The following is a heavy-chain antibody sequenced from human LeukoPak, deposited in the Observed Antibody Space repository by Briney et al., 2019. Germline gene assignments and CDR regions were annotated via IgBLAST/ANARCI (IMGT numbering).Heavy chain of an antibody. CDR1: GGSISSYY. V-gene: IGHV4-59*01. J-gene: IGHJ3*02. CDR2: IYYSGST. CDR3: ARGGVYSSGWHDAFDI. Sequence: SETLSLTCTVSGGSISSYYWSWLRQPPGKGLEWIGYIYYSGSTNYNPSLKSRVTISVDTSKNQFSLKLSSVTAADTAVYYCARGGVYSSGWHDAFDIWGQGTMVTVSS. D-gene: IGHD6-19*01.